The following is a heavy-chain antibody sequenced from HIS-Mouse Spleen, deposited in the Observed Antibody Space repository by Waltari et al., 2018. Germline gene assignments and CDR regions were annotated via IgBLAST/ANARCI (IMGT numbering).Heavy chain of an antibody. CDR2: INHSGST. D-gene: IGHD6-6*01. CDR1: GGSFGGYY. CDR3: ARGLAARFDY. J-gene: IGHJ4*02. V-gene: IGHV4-34*01. Sequence: QVQLQQWGAGLLKPSETLSLTCAGYGGSFGGYYWSWIRQPPGKGLEWIGEINHSGSTNYNPSHKSRVTISVDTSKNQFSLKLSSVTAADTAVYYCARGLAARFDYWGQGTLVTVSS.